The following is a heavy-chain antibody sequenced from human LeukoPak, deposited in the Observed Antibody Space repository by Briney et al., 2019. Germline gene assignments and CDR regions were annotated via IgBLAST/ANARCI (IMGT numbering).Heavy chain of an antibody. CDR1: GFTFSSYG. Sequence: GGSLRLSCAASGFTFSSYGMHWVRQAPGKGLEWVAFIRYDGSNKYYADSVKGRFTISRDNSKNTLYLQMNSLRAEDTAVYYCAKVETSSSIPPRFDYWGQGTLVTVSS. CDR2: IRYDGSNK. V-gene: IGHV3-30*02. J-gene: IGHJ4*02. D-gene: IGHD2-2*01. CDR3: AKVETSSSIPPRFDY.